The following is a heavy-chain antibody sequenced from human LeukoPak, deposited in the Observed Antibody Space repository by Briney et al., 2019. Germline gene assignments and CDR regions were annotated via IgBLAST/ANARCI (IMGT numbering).Heavy chain of an antibody. CDR3: ARGDVVPAAPFDY. D-gene: IGHD2-2*01. V-gene: IGHV4-61*02. CDR1: GGSISSGNYY. CDR2: IYTGGST. J-gene: IGHJ4*02. Sequence: PSETLSLTCTVSGGSISSGNYYWSWIRQPAGKGLEFIGRIYTGGSTTYNPSLKSRVSISLDTSNNQFSLKLSSVTAADTAVYYCARGDVVPAAPFDYWGQGTLVTVSS.